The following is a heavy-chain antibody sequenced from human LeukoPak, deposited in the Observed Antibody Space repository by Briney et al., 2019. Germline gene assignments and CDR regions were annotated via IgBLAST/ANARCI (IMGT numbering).Heavy chain of an antibody. CDR2: IYYSGST. V-gene: IGHV4-59*06. CDR1: GGSISPYY. CDR3: ARGAPLFDY. J-gene: IGHJ4*02. Sequence: SEILSLTCTVSGGSISPYYWSWIRQPPGKGLEWIGYIYYSGSTYYNPSLKSRVTISVDTSKNQFSLKLSSVTAADTAVYYCARGAPLFDYWGQGTLVTVSS.